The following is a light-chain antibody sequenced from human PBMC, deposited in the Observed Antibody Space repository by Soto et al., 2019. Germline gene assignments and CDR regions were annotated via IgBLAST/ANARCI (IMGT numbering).Light chain of an antibody. CDR1: QSISSY. J-gene: IGKJ5*01. Sequence: DIQMTQSPSSLSASVGDRVTITCRASQSISSYLNWYQQKPGKAPKXLIYAASSLQSGVPSRFSGIGSGTDLTITISSLQPEDFATYYGQQSYSTPITFGQGTRLEIK. CDR2: AAS. CDR3: QQSYSTPIT. V-gene: IGKV1-39*01.